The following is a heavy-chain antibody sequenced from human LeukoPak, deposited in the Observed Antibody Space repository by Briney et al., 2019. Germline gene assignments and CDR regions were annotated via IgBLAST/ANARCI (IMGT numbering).Heavy chain of an antibody. V-gene: IGHV4-4*02. D-gene: IGHD5-12*01. CDR1: GGSISSSNW. CDR2: IYHSGST. Sequence: PSETLSLTCTVYGGSISSSNWWSWVRQSPGKGLEWIGEIYHSGSTNYNPSLKSRVTISVDKSKNQFSLRLSSVTAADTAVYYCARDPRWLRGVGDMGVDYWGQGTLVTISS. CDR3: ARDPRWLRGVGDMGVDY. J-gene: IGHJ4*02.